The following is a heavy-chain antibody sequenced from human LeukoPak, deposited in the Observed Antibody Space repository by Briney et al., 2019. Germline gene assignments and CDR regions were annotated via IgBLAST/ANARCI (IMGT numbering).Heavy chain of an antibody. J-gene: IGHJ4*02. Sequence: QAGGSLRLSCAASGFSFSSYAMSWVRQAPGKGLEWVANIKQDGSEKYYVDSVKGRFTISRDNAKNSLYLQMNSLRAEDTAVYYCASATYYYDSSGYYSIPLDYWGQGTLVTVSS. CDR1: GFSFSSYA. CDR2: IKQDGSEK. V-gene: IGHV3-7*01. D-gene: IGHD3-22*01. CDR3: ASATYYYDSSGYYSIPLDY.